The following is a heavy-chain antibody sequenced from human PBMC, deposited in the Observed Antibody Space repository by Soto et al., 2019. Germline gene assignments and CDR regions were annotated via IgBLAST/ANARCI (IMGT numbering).Heavy chain of an antibody. V-gene: IGHV4-4*02. CDR3: ARVAVVGATSWFDP. CDR1: GGSISSSNW. J-gene: IGHJ5*02. CDR2: IYHSGST. Sequence: QVQLQESGPGLVKPSGTLSLTCAVSGGSISSSNWWSWVRQPPGKVLEWIGEIYHSGSTNYNPSLKSRVPISVDKSKNQFSLKLGSVTAADTAVYYCARVAVVGATSWFDPWGQGPLVTVSS. D-gene: IGHD1-26*01.